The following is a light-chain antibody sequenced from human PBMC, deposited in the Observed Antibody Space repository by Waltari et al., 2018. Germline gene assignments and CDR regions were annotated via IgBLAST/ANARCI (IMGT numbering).Light chain of an antibody. CDR3: QQYDSIVLT. CDR1: QMVSNNF. J-gene: IGKJ4*01. Sequence: EIVLTQSPGTLSLSPGERATLSCRASQMVSNNFLNWYQHKPGQAPRLLIYGASSRATGIPDRFSGSVSGTDFTLTISRLEPEDFAVYYCQQYDSIVLTFGGGTKVEI. V-gene: IGKV3-20*01. CDR2: GAS.